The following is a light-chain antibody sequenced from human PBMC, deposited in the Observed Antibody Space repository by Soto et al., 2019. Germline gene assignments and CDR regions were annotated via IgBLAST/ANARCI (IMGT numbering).Light chain of an antibody. CDR3: QQYNNWPTIT. CDR1: QSVSRN. CDR2: GAS. Sequence: EIVMTQSPATLSVSPGERATLSCRASQSVSRNLAWYQQKPGQAPRLXXCGASTRANGIPARFSGSGSGTELTLTISSLQSEDFAVYYCQQYNNWPTITFGQGTKVDIK. J-gene: IGKJ1*01. V-gene: IGKV3-15*01.